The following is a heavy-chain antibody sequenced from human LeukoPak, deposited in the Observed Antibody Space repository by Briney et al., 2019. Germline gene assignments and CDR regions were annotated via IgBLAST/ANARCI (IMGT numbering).Heavy chain of an antibody. Sequence: GGSLRLSCAASGFTFTRYWMSWVRQAPGKGLEFVANIKQDGTKTEYVDSVKGRFTISRDNAKNSLYLQMNNVRAEDTAVYYCARWRGAQSEFEYWGQGTLVIVSS. CDR1: GFTFTRYW. CDR2: IKQDGTKT. D-gene: IGHD3-3*01. V-gene: IGHV3-7*01. CDR3: ARWRGAQSEFEY. J-gene: IGHJ4*02.